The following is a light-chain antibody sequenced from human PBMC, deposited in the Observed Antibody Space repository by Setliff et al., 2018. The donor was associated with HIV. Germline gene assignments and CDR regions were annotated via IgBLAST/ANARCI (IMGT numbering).Light chain of an antibody. CDR2: DVN. J-gene: IGLJ1*01. Sequence: QSALTQPPSASGSPGQSVTISCTGTSSDIGAYNVVSWFQQHPGKAPKVMIYDVNQRPSGVPDRFSGSKSGNTASLTVSGLQPEDEADYYCCSNTGSNTYVFGSGTKVTVL. CDR1: SSDIGAYNV. CDR3: CSNTGSNTYV. V-gene: IGLV2-8*01.